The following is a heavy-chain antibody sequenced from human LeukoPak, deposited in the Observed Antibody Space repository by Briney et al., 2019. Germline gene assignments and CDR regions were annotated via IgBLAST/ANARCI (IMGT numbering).Heavy chain of an antibody. J-gene: IGHJ2*01. CDR2: ISAYNGNT. V-gene: IGHV1-18*01. Sequence: ASVKVSCKASGYIFTNYGISWVRQAPGQGLEWMGWISAYNGNTNYAQKLQGRVTMTTDTSTSTAYMELRSLRSDDTAVYYCARDVLVVAANNWYFDLWGRGTLVTVSS. CDR1: GYIFTNYG. D-gene: IGHD2-15*01. CDR3: ARDVLVVAANNWYFDL.